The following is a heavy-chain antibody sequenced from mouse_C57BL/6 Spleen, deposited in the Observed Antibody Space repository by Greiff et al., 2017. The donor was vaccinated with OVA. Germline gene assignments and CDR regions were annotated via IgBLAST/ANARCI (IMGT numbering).Heavy chain of an antibody. J-gene: IGHJ2*01. Sequence: VQLQQSGPELVKPGASVKISCKASGYAFSSSWMNWVKQRPGKGLEWIGRIYPGDGDTNYNGKFKGKATLTADKSSSTAYMQLSSLTSEDSAVYFCAGGYKGVYFDYWGQGTTLTVSS. CDR1: GYAFSSSW. D-gene: IGHD2-2*01. V-gene: IGHV1-82*01. CDR2: IYPGDGDT. CDR3: AGGYKGVYFDY.